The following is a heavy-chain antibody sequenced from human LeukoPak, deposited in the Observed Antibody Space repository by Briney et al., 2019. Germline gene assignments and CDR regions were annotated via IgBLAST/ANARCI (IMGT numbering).Heavy chain of an antibody. CDR1: GYSFTSYW. J-gene: IGHJ3*02. CDR3: ARQLVHGGQLGDAFDI. V-gene: IGHV5-51*01. CDR2: IYPGDSDT. Sequence: GESLKISCKGSGYSFTSYWTGWVRQMPGKGLEWMGIIYPGDSDTRYSPSFQGQVTISADKSISTAYLQWSSLKASDTATYYCARQLVHGGQLGDAFDIWGQGTMVTVSS. D-gene: IGHD2-2*01.